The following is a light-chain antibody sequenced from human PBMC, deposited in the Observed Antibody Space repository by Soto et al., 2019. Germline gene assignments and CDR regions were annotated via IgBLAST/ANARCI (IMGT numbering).Light chain of an antibody. Sequence: QSALTQPASVSGSPGRSITISCTGTSSDVGGYNYVSWYQQHPGEAPKLMIYDVSNRPSGVSNRFSGSKSGNTASLTISGLQAEDEADYYCSSYTSSSTPYVFGTGTKVTVL. CDR3: SSYTSSSTPYV. V-gene: IGLV2-14*01. J-gene: IGLJ1*01. CDR1: SSDVGGYNY. CDR2: DVS.